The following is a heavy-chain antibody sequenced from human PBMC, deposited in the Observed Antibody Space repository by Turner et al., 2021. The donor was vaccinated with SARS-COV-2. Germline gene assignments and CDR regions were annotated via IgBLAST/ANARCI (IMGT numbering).Heavy chain of an antibody. CDR3: ARELTNNWFDP. J-gene: IGHJ5*02. CDR1: GGSISSGGYY. CDR2: IYYRGGT. Sequence: QVQLQESGPGLVKPSQTLSLTCTVSGGSISSGGYYWTWIRQHPGKGLEWIGYIYYRGGTNYNPSLKSRVTISVDTSKNQFSLKLTSVTAADTAVYFCARELTNNWFDPWGQGTLVTVSS. D-gene: IGHD3-10*01. V-gene: IGHV4-31*03.